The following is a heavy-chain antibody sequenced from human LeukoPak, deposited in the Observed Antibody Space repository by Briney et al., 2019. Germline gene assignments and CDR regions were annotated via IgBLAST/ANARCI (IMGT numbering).Heavy chain of an antibody. CDR2: IYHSGSS. Sequence: SETLSLTCTVSGGSISSYYWSWIRQPPGKGLEWIGYIYHSGSSSYSPSLRSRVTISIDTSKNQFSLKLSSVTAADTAVYYCATAREACTNGVCVTPFDYWGQGTLVTASS. V-gene: IGHV4-59*08. D-gene: IGHD2-8*01. CDR3: ATAREACTNGVCVTPFDY. J-gene: IGHJ4*02. CDR1: GGSISSYY.